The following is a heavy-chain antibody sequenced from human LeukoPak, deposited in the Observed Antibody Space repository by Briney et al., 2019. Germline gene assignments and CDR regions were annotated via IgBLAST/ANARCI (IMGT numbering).Heavy chain of an antibody. V-gene: IGHV1-24*01. J-gene: IGHJ5*02. D-gene: IGHD7-27*01. CDR2: FDPEDGET. CDR1: GYTLPVLS. CDR3: ATARLGSWFDP. Sequence: GASVKVSCKVSGYTLPVLSMHWARQAPGKGLEWMGGFDPEDGETIYAQKIQGTVTINEDTTTDTAYIELSSLRSEDTAVYYCATARLGSWFDPWGEGTLVTVSS.